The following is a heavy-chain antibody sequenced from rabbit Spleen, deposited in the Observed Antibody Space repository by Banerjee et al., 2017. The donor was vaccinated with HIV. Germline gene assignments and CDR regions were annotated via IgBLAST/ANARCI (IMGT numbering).Heavy chain of an antibody. CDR1: GFSFSSRYY. V-gene: IGHV1S40*01. CDR3: ARASVGFNGYNHAYYYGMDL. D-gene: IGHD6-1*01. CDR2: IYVGSIGDT. Sequence: QSLEESGGDLVKPGTSLTLTCTASGFSFSSRYYMCWVRQAPGKGLEWIGCIYVGSIGDTYYASWAKGRFTISKTSSTTVTLQMTSLTAADTATYLCARASVGFNGYNHAYYYGMDLWGQGTLVTVS. J-gene: IGHJ6*01.